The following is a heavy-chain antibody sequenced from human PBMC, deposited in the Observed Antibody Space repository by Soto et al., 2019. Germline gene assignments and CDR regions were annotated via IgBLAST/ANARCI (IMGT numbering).Heavy chain of an antibody. CDR3: ARGGSIVVVVAAPDNWFDP. CDR1: GYTFTSYG. V-gene: IGHV1-18*01. CDR2: ISAYKGNT. Sequence: QVQLVQSGAEVKKPGASVKVSCKASGYTFTSYGISWVRQAPGQGLEWMGWISAYKGNTNYAQKLQGRVTMTTDTSTSTAYMELRSLRSDDTAVYYCARGGSIVVVVAAPDNWFDPWGQGTLVTVSS. J-gene: IGHJ5*02. D-gene: IGHD2-15*01.